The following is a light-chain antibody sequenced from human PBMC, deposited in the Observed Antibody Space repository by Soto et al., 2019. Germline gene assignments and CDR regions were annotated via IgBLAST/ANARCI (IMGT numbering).Light chain of an antibody. Sequence: DIQMTQSPSSLSASVGDRVTITCRSSQSISSYLNWYQQKPGKAPSLLIYAASILHSGVPSRFSGRGSGTESTLTISSLQPNDFATYYCQQTYNQPYTFGQGTKLEIK. CDR1: QSISSY. CDR2: AAS. V-gene: IGKV1-39*01. J-gene: IGKJ2*01. CDR3: QQTYNQPYT.